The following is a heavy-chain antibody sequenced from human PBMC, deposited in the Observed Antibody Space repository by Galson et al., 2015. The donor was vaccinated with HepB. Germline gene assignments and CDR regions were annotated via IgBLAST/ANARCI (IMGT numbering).Heavy chain of an antibody. J-gene: IGHJ1*01. CDR3: TRGYYYDSSGYYYVGYFQH. CDR1: GFTFGDYA. V-gene: IGHV3-49*03. CDR2: IRSKAYGGTT. Sequence: SLRLSCAASGFTFGDYAMSWFRQAPGKGLEWVGFIRSKAYGGTTEYAESVKGRFTISRDDSKSIAYLQMNSLKTEDTAVYYCTRGYYYDSSGYYYVGYFQHWGQGTLVTVSS. D-gene: IGHD3-22*01.